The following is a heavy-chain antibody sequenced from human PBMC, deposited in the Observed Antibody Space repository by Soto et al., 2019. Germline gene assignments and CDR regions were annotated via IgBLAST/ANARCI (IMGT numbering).Heavy chain of an antibody. J-gene: IGHJ6*02. CDR1: GFTFSSYD. CDR2: IGTAGDT. Sequence: GGSLRLSCAASGFTFSSYDMHWVRQATGKGLEWVSAIGTAGDTYYPGSVKGRFTISRENAKNSLYLQMNSLRAEDTAVYYCARSVAGHIDYYYGMDVWGQGTTVTVSS. D-gene: IGHD6-19*01. CDR3: ARSVAGHIDYYYGMDV. V-gene: IGHV3-13*01.